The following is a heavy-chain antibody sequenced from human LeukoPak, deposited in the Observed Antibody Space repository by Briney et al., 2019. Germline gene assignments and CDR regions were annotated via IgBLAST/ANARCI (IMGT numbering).Heavy chain of an antibody. J-gene: IGHJ4*02. Sequence: SETLSLTCTVSGGSISSYYWSWIRQPPGKGLEWIGYIYYSGSTNYNPSLKSRVTISVDTSKNQFSLKLSSVTAADTAVYYCARLTLNQYYFDYWGQGTLVTVSS. CDR1: GGSISSYY. CDR3: ARLTLNQYYFDY. V-gene: IGHV4-59*08. CDR2: IYYSGST. D-gene: IGHD1-14*01.